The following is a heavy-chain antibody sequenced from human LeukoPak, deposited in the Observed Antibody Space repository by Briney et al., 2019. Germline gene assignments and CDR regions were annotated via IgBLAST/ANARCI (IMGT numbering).Heavy chain of an antibody. CDR2: VNQDGSEK. CDR1: GFTFSSYS. Sequence: GGSLRLSCAASGFTFSSYSMSWVRQAPGKGLEWVANVNQDGSEKYYVDSVKGPFTISRDNAKNSLYLQMNSLRAEDTAVYYCASVTILLCYDSWGQGTLVTVSS. CDR3: ASVTILLCYDS. V-gene: IGHV3-7*01. D-gene: IGHD3-10*02. J-gene: IGHJ4*02.